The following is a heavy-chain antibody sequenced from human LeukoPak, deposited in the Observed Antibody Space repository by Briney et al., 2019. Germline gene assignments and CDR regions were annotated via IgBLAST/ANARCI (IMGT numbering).Heavy chain of an antibody. J-gene: IGHJ1*01. Sequence: GGSLRLSCAASGFTFSDYYMSWIRQAPGKGLEWISYISSSSRIIYYADSVKGRFTISRDNAQSSMYLQMSSLRAEDTAVYYCARANYGGNPHYFQHWGQGTLVTVSS. V-gene: IGHV3-11*01. CDR1: GFTFSDYY. CDR3: ARANYGGNPHYFQH. D-gene: IGHD4-23*01. CDR2: ISSSSRII.